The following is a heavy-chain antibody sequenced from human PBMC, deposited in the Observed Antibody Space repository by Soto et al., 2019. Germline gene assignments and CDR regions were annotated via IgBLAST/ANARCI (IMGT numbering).Heavy chain of an antibody. CDR3: ARDDYLGYCSGGSCSTEH. D-gene: IGHD2-15*01. CDR2: ISSSGSTI. J-gene: IGHJ1*01. V-gene: IGHV3-11*01. CDR1: GFTFSDYY. Sequence: GGSLRLSCAASGFTFSDYYMSWIRQAPGKGLEWVSYISSSGSTIYYGDSVKGRFTISRDNAKNSLYLQMNSLRAEDTAVYYCARDDYLGYCSGGSCSTEHWGQGTLVTVSS.